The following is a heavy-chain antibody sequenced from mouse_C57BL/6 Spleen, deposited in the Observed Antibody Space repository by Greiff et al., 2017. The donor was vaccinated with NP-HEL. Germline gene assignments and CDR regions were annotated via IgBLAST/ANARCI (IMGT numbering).Heavy chain of an antibody. CDR1: GFNIKDDY. CDR3: TTRDYSSSYGDYFDY. Sequence: EVHLVESGAELVRPGASVKLSCTASGFNIKDDYMHWVKQRPEQGLEWIGWIDPENGDTEYASKFQGKATITADTSSNTAYLQLSSLTSEDTAVYYCTTRDYSSSYGDYFDYWGQGTTLTVSS. D-gene: IGHD1-1*01. V-gene: IGHV14-4*01. J-gene: IGHJ2*01. CDR2: IDPENGDT.